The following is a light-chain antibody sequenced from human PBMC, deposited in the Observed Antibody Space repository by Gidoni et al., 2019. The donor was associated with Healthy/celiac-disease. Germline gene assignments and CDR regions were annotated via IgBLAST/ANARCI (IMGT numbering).Light chain of an antibody. V-gene: IGKV3-11*01. CDR1: QSVSSY. CDR2: DAS. J-gene: IGKJ1*01. CDR3: QQRSNWPWT. Sequence: EIVLTQSPATLSLSPGERATLPCRASQSVSSYLAWYQQKPGQAPRLLIYDASNSATGIPARFSGSVSGTDFTLTISSLEPEDFAVYYCQQRSNWPWTFGQGTKVEIK.